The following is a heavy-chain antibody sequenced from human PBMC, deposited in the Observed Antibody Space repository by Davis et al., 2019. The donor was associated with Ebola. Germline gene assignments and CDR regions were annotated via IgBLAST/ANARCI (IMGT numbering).Heavy chain of an antibody. CDR3: ARDSKLLWFGELLYSGDYFDY. Sequence: GGSLRLSCAASGFTFSSHAMSWVRQAPGKGLEWVSAISSSGSTIYYADSVNGRFTISRDNAKNSLYLQMNSLTAEDTAVYYCARDSKLLWFGELLYSGDYFDYWGQGTLVTVSS. CDR1: GFTFSSHA. J-gene: IGHJ4*02. CDR2: ISSSGSTI. D-gene: IGHD3-10*01. V-gene: IGHV3-21*04.